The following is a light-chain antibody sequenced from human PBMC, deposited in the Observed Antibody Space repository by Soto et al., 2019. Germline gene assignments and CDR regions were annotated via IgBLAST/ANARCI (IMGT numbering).Light chain of an antibody. J-gene: IGLJ1*01. Sequence: QSVLTQPPSASGTPGQRVTISCSGSSSNIGSSYVYWYQQLPGTAPKLLIYRNNQRPLGVPDRFSGSKSGTSASLAISGLRSEDEADYYCAAWDDSLSGYVFGTGTKLTVL. CDR1: SSNIGSSY. CDR2: RNN. V-gene: IGLV1-47*01. CDR3: AAWDDSLSGYV.